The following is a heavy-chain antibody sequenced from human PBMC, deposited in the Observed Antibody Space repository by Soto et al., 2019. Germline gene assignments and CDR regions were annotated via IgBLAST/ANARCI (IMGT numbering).Heavy chain of an antibody. J-gene: IGHJ4*02. CDR3: AKGSGWSGYLPLDY. CDR2: ISGSGGNT. D-gene: IGHD3-3*01. CDR1: GFTFSSYA. V-gene: IGHV3-23*01. Sequence: GGSLRLSCAASGFTFSSYAMTWVRQAPGKGLEWVSGISGSGGNTYYADSVKGRFTISRDNSKNTLYLQMNSLRAEDTAVYYCAKGSGWSGYLPLDYWGQGTLVTVSS.